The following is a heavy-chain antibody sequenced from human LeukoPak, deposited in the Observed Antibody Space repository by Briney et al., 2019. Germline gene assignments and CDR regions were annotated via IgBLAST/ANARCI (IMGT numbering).Heavy chain of an antibody. CDR2: ISSSSSYI. J-gene: IGHJ6*03. CDR3: ARGGCSSTSCFPADSYYYYMDV. Sequence: GGSLRLSCAASGFTFSSYSMNWVRQAPGKGLEWVSSISSSSSYIYYADSVKGRFTISRDNAKNSLYLQMNSLRAEDTAVYYCARGGCSSTSCFPADSYYYYMDVWGKGTTVTVSS. CDR1: GFTFSSYS. D-gene: IGHD2-2*01. V-gene: IGHV3-21*01.